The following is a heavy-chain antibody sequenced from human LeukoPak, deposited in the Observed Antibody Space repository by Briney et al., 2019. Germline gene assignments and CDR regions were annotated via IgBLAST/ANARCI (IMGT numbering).Heavy chain of an antibody. Sequence: GGSLRLSCAASGFTFSSYAMHWVRQAPGRGLEWVAVISYDGSNKYYADSVKGRFTISRDNAKNSMYLQMNSLRADDTAVYYCARMYLGNYFDSWGQGTLVTVSS. D-gene: IGHD2-8*01. V-gene: IGHV3-30-3*01. CDR1: GFTFSSYA. CDR2: ISYDGSNK. CDR3: ARMYLGNYFDS. J-gene: IGHJ4*02.